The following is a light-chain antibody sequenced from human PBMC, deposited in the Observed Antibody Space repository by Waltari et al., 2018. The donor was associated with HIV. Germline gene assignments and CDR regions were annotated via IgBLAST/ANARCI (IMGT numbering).Light chain of an antibody. CDR3: SSYTSSRTVV. Sequence: QSALTQHASVSRSPGQSSTLPCTGTSSDAGGSNYVSWYQQHPDKAPKLVIFDVNKRPSGVSNRFSGSKSGNTASLTISGLQAEDEADYYCSSYTSSRTVVFGGGTKLTVL. J-gene: IGLJ3*02. CDR2: DVN. CDR1: SSDAGGSNY. V-gene: IGLV2-14*03.